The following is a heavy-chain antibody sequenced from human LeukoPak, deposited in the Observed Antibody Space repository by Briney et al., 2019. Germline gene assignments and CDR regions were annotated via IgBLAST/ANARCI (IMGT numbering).Heavy chain of an antibody. J-gene: IGHJ3*02. CDR3: ARGSPYYYASGTSNDAFDI. D-gene: IGHD3-10*01. CDR1: GGSISSGNYY. Sequence: SETLSLTCTASGGSISSGNYYWSWIRQPAGKGLEWIGRFYTSGSTNYNPSLKSRVTMSVDTSKNQFSLKLSSVTAADTAVYYCARGSPYYYASGTSNDAFDIWGQGTMVTVSS. CDR2: FYTSGST. V-gene: IGHV4-61*02.